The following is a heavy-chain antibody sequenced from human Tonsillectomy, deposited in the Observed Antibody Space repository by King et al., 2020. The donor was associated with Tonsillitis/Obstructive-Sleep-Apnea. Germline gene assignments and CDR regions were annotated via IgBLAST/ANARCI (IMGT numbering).Heavy chain of an antibody. J-gene: IGHJ5*01. D-gene: IGHD3-9*01. CDR1: GYSFINYR. CDR3: ARHAGHDFLTGYYNSFDS. V-gene: IGHV5-51*01. Sequence: QLVQSGAEVKKPGESLKISCKGSGYSFINYRIGWVRQMPGKGLEWMGIIFPGDYDTRYSPSFQGQVTISADESINTAYLQWSSLKASDIAIYFCARHAGHDFLTGYYNSFDSWGQGTLVTVSS. CDR2: IFPGDYDT.